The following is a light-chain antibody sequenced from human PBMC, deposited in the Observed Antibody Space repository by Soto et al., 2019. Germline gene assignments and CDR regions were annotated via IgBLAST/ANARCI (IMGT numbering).Light chain of an antibody. CDR1: SSNIENNL. CDR2: SDD. V-gene: IGLV1-47*02. CDR3: AAWDDYMSSWV. J-gene: IGLJ3*02. Sequence: QSALTQPPSASETPGQRVTISCSGSSSNIENNLVYWYQQLPGTAPKLLMYSDDQRPSGVPDRFSGSRSGTSASLAIGGLRSEDEADYYCAAWDDYMSSWVFGGGTKLTVL.